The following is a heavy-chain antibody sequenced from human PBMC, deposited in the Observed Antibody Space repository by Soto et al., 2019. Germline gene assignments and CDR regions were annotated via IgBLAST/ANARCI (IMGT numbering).Heavy chain of an antibody. J-gene: IGHJ5*02. Sequence: QVQLVQSGAEVKKPGASVTVACKASGYTFTSYGISLVRQSPGQGLECMGGISAYNGNTNYEQKLQGRGTMTTDTSTSTAYMEVRSLRSDDTAVYYGARVVRYSSSWYLWFDPGGQGTLVTVAS. CDR2: ISAYNGNT. V-gene: IGHV1-18*04. D-gene: IGHD6-13*01. CDR3: ARVVRYSSSWYLWFDP. CDR1: GYTFTSYG.